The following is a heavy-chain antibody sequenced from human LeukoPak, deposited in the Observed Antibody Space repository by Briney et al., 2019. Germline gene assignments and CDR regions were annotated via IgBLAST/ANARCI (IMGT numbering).Heavy chain of an antibody. V-gene: IGHV3-23*01. J-gene: IGHJ4*02. CDR1: GFTFNIYE. D-gene: IGHD6-13*01. Sequence: PGGSLRLSCAASGFTFNIYEMNWVRQAPGKGLEWVSSVSGGGGTTYYADSVKGRFAISRDNSKDTLYLQMNSLRAEDTAVYYCAKDHSSSWYRMGDYWGQGTLVTVPS. CDR3: AKDHSSSWYRMGDY. CDR2: VSGGGGTT.